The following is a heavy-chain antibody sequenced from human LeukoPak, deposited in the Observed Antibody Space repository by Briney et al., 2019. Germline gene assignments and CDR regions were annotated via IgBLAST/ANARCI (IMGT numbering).Heavy chain of an antibody. D-gene: IGHD4-17*01. CDR2: ISYHGTHK. J-gene: IGHJ4*02. CDR3: ARDLSDDDYIGYLHS. CDR1: RFTFSRYG. Sequence: GGSLRLSCEASRFTFSRYGMHWVRQAPGKGLEWVAVISYHGTHKKYADSVRGRFTIPRDNSENTLYLQMNSLRPEDTAVYFCARDLSDDDYIGYLHSWGQGALVTVSS. V-gene: IGHV3-30*03.